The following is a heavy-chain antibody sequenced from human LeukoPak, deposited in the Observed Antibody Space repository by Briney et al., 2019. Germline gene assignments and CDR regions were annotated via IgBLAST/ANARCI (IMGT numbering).Heavy chain of an antibody. CDR3: VRGGWRIIETGGDS. CDR2: ISPTGSTM. V-gene: IGHV3-48*04. Sequence: GGSLRLSCAASEFTFSTYAMNWVRQAPGKGLEWVGYISPTGSTMFYADSVKGRFTLSRDNADNSLYLRMNSLRVEDTALYYCVRGGWRIIETGGDSWGQGTLVTVSS. CDR1: EFTFSTYA. J-gene: IGHJ4*02. D-gene: IGHD2-15*01.